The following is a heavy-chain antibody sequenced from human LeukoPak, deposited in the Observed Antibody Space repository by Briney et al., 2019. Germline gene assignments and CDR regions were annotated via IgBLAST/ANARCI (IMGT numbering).Heavy chain of an antibody. V-gene: IGHV3-11*04. D-gene: IGHD6-13*01. CDR1: GFTVSRYY. J-gene: IGHJ4*02. CDR2: ISSSGNTT. Sequence: NPGGSLRLSCAASGFTVSRYYMSWIRQAPGKGLECVSYISSSGNTTYHADSVKGRFAISRDNAKNSLYLQMSSLRAEDTAVYYCARDGGSSWYFDYWGQGTLVTVSS. CDR3: ARDGGSSWYFDY.